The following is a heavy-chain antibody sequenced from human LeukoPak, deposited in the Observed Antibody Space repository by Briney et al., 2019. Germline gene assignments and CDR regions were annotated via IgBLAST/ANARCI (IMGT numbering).Heavy chain of an antibody. D-gene: IGHD6-13*01. CDR1: GFTFSSYS. J-gene: IGHJ4*02. V-gene: IGHV3-21*01. Sequence: GGSLRLSCAASGFTFSSYSMNWVRQAPGKGLEWVSSISSSSSYIYYADSVKGRFTISRDNAKNSLYLQMNSLRAEDTAVYYCARDLGSSWPSLSNYWRQGTLVTVSS. CDR2: ISSSSSYI. CDR3: ARDLGSSWPSLSNY.